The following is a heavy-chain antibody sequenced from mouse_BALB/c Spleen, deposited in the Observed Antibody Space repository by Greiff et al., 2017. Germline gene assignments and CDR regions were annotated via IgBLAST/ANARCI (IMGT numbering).Heavy chain of an antibody. CDR2: IYYSGTI. D-gene: IGHD1-1*01. Sequence: EVQLVESGPGLVKPSQTVSLTCTVTGISITTGNYRWSWIRQFPGNKLEWIGYIYYSGTITYNPSLTSRTTITRDTSKNQFFLEMNSLTAEDTATYYCAREGDYYGTPFAYWGQGTLVTVSA. V-gene: IGHV3-5*02. CDR1: GISITTGNYR. J-gene: IGHJ3*01. CDR3: AREGDYYGTPFAY.